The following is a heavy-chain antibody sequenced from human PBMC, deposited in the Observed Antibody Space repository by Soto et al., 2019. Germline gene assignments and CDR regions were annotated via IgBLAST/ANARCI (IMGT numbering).Heavy chain of an antibody. J-gene: IGHJ4*02. D-gene: IGHD3-3*01. Sequence: PGGSLRLSCAASGFTFSSYAMHWVRQAPGKGLEWVAVISYDGSNKYYADSVKGRFTISRDNSKNTLYLQMNSLRAEDTAVYYCARDPGMSFGVVGDIDYWGQGTLVT. CDR1: GFTFSSYA. CDR3: ARDPGMSFGVVGDIDY. V-gene: IGHV3-30-3*01. CDR2: ISYDGSNK.